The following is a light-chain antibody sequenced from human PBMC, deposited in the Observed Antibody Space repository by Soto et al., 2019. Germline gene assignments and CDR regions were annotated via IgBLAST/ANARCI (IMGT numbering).Light chain of an antibody. Sequence: DIQMTQTPSSLSASVGDRVTITCQASQDINNCLNWYHQKPGKAPNPLIYDASNLETGVPSRFSGSGSGTHFTLTISSLQPEDTATYYCQQYDNLPLTFGPGTKVEIK. CDR3: QQYDNLPLT. CDR1: QDINNC. CDR2: DAS. J-gene: IGKJ3*01. V-gene: IGKV1-33*01.